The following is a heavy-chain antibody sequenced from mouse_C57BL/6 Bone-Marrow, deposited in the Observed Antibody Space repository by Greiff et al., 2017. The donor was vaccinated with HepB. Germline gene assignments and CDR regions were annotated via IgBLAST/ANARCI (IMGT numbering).Heavy chain of an antibody. V-gene: IGHV1-4*01. D-gene: IGHD2-3*01. CDR3: AKPDGYPYYAMDY. CDR1: GYTFTSYT. CDR2: INPSSGYT. J-gene: IGHJ4*01. Sequence: VKLQESGAELARPGASVKMSCKASGYTFTSYTMHWVKQRPGQGLEWIGYINPSSGYTKYNQKFKDKATLTADKSSSTAYMQLSSLLSEDSAVYYCAKPDGYPYYAMDYWGQGTSVTVSS.